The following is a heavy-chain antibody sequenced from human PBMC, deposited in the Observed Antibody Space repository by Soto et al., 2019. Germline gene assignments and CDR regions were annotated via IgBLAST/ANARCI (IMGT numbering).Heavy chain of an antibody. CDR2: ISGSGGST. J-gene: IGHJ3*02. Sequence: GGSLRLSCAASGFTFSSYAMSWVRQAPGKGLEWVSAISGSGGSTYYADSVKGRFTISRDNSKNTLYLQMNSLRAEDTAVYYCAKLAAYCSSTSCYDALDIWGQGTMVTVSS. CDR1: GFTFSSYA. CDR3: AKLAAYCSSTSCYDALDI. D-gene: IGHD2-2*01. V-gene: IGHV3-23*01.